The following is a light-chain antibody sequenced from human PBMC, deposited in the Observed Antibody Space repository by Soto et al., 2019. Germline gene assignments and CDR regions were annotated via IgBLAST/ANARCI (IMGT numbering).Light chain of an antibody. CDR2: DVS. V-gene: IGLV2-23*02. CDR1: SSDVGSHNL. Sequence: QSALTQPASVSGSPGQSITISCTGSSSDVGSHNLVSWYQQHPGKAPKLMIYDVSKRPSGVSNRCSGSKSGNTASLTISGLQAEDEADYCCCSYAGSSTVVFGGGTKLTVL. CDR3: CSYAGSSTVV. J-gene: IGLJ2*01.